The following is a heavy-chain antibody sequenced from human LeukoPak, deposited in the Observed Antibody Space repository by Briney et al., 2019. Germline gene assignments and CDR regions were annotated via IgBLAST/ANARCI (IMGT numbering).Heavy chain of an antibody. D-gene: IGHD1-26*01. CDR1: GGSISSSSYY. CDR3: ARQWPTAFDY. CDR2: IHDSGST. J-gene: IGHJ4*02. Sequence: SETLSLTCTVSGGSISSSSYYWGWIRQPPGKGLEWIGTIHDSGSTYYNPSVKSRVTISVDTSKNQFSLKLRSVTAADTAVYYCARQWPTAFDYWGQGTLVTVSS. V-gene: IGHV4-39*01.